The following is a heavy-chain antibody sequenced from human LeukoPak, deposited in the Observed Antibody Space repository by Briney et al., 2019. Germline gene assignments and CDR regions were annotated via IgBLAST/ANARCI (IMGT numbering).Heavy chain of an antibody. J-gene: IGHJ4*02. V-gene: IGHV4-38-2*02. CDR3: ARESPPADY. Sequence: PSETLSLTCSISSYSIKSDYFWAWIRQPPGKGPEWIGSIHHGGTTYYNPSLKNRVTISVDTSKNQFSLKLSAVTAADTAVFYCARESPPADYWGQGTLVTVSS. CDR1: SYSIKSDYF. CDR2: IHHGGTT.